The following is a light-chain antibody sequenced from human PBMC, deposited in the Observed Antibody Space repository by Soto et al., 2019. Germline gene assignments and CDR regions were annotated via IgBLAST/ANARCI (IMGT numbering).Light chain of an antibody. Sequence: QSVLTQPASVXGSPGQSITISCTGKSKFFCGFNYFSWYQQHPGKAPKLMIYDVSNRPSGVSNRFSGSKSGNTASLTISGLQAEDEADYYCSSYTSSSTYVFGTGTKVTVL. CDR3: SSYTSSSTYV. CDR1: SKFFCGFNY. CDR2: DVS. J-gene: IGLJ1*01. V-gene: IGLV2-14*01.